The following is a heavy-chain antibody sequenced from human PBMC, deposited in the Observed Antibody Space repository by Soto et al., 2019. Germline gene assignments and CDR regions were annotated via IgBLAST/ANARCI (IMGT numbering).Heavy chain of an antibody. J-gene: IGHJ4*02. CDR1: GFTFSGST. D-gene: IGHD6-19*01. Sequence: EVQLVESGGGLVQPGGSLKLSCAASGFTFSGSTIHWVRQPSGKGLEWVGRIPSKTNTYATAYAASVKGRFTISRDDSKNTAYLQMNSLKTEYTAVYYCTRQHLDVPVASAIDYWGQGTLVTVSS. CDR2: IPSKTNTYAT. CDR3: TRQHLDVPVASAIDY. V-gene: IGHV3-73*02.